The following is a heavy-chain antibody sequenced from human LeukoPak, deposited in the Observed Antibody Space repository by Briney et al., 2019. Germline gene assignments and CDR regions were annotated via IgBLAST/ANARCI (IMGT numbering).Heavy chain of an antibody. Sequence: PSETLSLTCTVSGGSISSGSYYWTCIRQPAGKGLEWIGHIYTSGRINYNPSLRSRVSMSLDTSSNQFSLSLSSMTAADTAVYFCARGAPYSSSPATFDFWGQGTLVAVSS. CDR3: ARGAPYSSSPATFDF. CDR2: IYTSGRI. V-gene: IGHV4-61*09. J-gene: IGHJ4*02. D-gene: IGHD6-6*01. CDR1: GGSISSGSYY.